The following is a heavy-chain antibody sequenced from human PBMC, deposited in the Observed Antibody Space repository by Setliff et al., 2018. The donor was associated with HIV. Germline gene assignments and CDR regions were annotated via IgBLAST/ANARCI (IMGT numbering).Heavy chain of an antibody. V-gene: IGHV1-69*06. CDR3: AKEVATTYYYRHMDV. J-gene: IGHJ6*03. CDR1: GGTFSDSA. CDR2: IIPVFGTA. Sequence: SVKVSCKASGGTFSDSAINWVRQAPGQGLEWMGRIIPVFGTANYAPKFPDRVTITADKSTSTAYLELSSLRSDDTAVYYCAKEVATTYYYRHMDVWGTG. D-gene: IGHD5-12*01.